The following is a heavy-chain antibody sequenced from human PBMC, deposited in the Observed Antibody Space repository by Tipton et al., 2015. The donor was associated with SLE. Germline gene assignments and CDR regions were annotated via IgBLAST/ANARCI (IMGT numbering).Heavy chain of an antibody. V-gene: IGHV4-59*08. J-gene: IGHJ4*02. CDR3: ARARWLREPGIAVAD. CDR1: GGSFSGYY. D-gene: IGHD6-19*01. Sequence: TLSLTCAVYGGSFSGYYWSWIRQPPGKGLEWIGYIYYSGSTNYNPSLKSRVTISVDTSKNQFSLKLSSVTAADTAVYYCARARWLREPGIAVADWGQGTLVTVSS. CDR2: IYYSGST.